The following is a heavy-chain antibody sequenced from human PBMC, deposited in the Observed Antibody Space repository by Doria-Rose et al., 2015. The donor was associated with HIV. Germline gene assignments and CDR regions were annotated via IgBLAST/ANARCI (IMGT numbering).Heavy chain of an antibody. CDR3: ARIKSSRWYHKYYFDF. Sequence: QVQLVQSGPVLVKPTETLTLTRTVSGVSLSSPGMGVSWIRQPPGKALEWLAHIFSDDDRSYKTSLKSRLTISRGTSKSQVVLTMTDMDPVDTATYYCARIKSSRWYHKYYFDFWGQGTLVIVSA. V-gene: IGHV2-26*01. D-gene: IGHD6-13*01. CDR2: IFSDDDR. J-gene: IGHJ4*02. CDR1: GVSLSSPGMG.